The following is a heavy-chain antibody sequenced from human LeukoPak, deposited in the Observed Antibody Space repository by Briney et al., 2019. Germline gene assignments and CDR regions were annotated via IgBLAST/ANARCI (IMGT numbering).Heavy chain of an antibody. D-gene: IGHD5-18*01. Sequence: ASVKVSCKASRYTFTSYDINWVRQATGQGLEWMGWMNPNSGNTGYAQKFQGRVTMTRNTSISTAYMELSSLRSEDTAVYYCARGVGGYSYGFEQGYNWFDPWGQGTLVTVSS. V-gene: IGHV1-8*01. CDR2: MNPNSGNT. J-gene: IGHJ5*02. CDR3: ARGVGGYSYGFEQGYNWFDP. CDR1: RYTFTSYD.